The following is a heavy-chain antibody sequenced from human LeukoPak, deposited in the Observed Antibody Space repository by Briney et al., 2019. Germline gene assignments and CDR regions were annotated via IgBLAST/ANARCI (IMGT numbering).Heavy chain of an antibody. D-gene: IGHD3-22*01. Sequence: GGSLRLSCAASGFTFSSYAMSWVRQAPGKGLEWVSAISGSGGSTYYADSVKGRVTISRDNSKNTLYLQMNSLRAEDTAVYYCAKSPPNYYDSSGPLDAFDIWGQGTMVTVSS. CDR2: ISGSGGST. V-gene: IGHV3-23*01. CDR1: GFTFSSYA. J-gene: IGHJ3*02. CDR3: AKSPPNYYDSSGPLDAFDI.